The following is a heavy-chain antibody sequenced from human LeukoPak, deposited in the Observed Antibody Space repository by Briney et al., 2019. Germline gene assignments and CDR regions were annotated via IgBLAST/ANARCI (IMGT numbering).Heavy chain of an antibody. CDR1: GGSFSGYY. CDR3: AREEWFDP. CDR2: IYYSGST. J-gene: IGHJ5*02. V-gene: IGHV4-30-4*08. Sequence: SETLSLTCAVYGGSFSGYYWSWIRQPPGKGLEWMGYIYYSGSTYYNPSLKSRITLSVDPSKNQFSLKLSSVTAADTAVYYCAREEWFDPWGQGTLVTVSS.